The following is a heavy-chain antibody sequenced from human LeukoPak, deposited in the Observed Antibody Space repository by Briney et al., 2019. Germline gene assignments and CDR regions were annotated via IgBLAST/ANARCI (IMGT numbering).Heavy chain of an antibody. CDR1: GYTFPTYG. CDR2: ISAYNGNT. J-gene: IGHJ4*02. D-gene: IGHD1-1*01. V-gene: IGHV1-18*01. Sequence: ASVKVSGKTSGYTFPTYGITWVRQAPGQGLEWMGWISAYNGNTNLAQNLQGRVTLTTDRSTTTAYMELTSLTSDDTAIYYCAREACAHCTIDYWGQGTLVTVSS. CDR3: AREACAHCTIDY.